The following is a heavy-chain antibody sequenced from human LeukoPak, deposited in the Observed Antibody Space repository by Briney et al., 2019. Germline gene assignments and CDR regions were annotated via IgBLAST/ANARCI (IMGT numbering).Heavy chain of an antibody. CDR1: RFTFSSYA. D-gene: IGHD3-22*01. J-gene: IGHJ4*02. CDR2: ISYDGSNK. CDR3: ASPREAYYDSSGYPLDY. V-gene: IGHV3-30-3*01. Sequence: PGGSLRLSCAASRFTFSSYAMHWVRQAPGKGLEWVAVISYDGSNKYYADSVKGRFTISRDNAKNSLYLQMNSLRAEDTAVYYCASPREAYYDSSGYPLDYWGQGTLVTVSS.